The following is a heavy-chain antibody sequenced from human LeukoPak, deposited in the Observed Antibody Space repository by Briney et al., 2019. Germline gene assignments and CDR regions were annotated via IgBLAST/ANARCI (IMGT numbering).Heavy chain of an antibody. V-gene: IGHV1-18*01. J-gene: IGHJ6*02. CDR2: ISAYNGNT. Sequence: GASVKVSCKASGYTFTSYGISWVRQAPGQGLEWMGWISAYNGNTNYAQKLQGRVTMTTDTSPSTAYMELRSLRSDDTAVYYCARDRDSSSSLYYYYYGMDVWGQGTTVTVSS. CDR1: GYTFTSYG. D-gene: IGHD6-6*01. CDR3: ARDRDSSSSLYYYYYGMDV.